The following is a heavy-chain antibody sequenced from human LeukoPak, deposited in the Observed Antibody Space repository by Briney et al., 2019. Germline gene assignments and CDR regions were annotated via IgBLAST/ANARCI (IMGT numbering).Heavy chain of an antibody. CDR3: ARDYKYAFDN. Sequence: GGSLRLSCAASGFTFSSYSMNWVRQAPGKGLEWISYIGISSGNTKYADSVKGRFTISGDKAKNSLYLQMNSLRVEDTAVYYCARDYKYAFDNWGQGTLVTVSS. J-gene: IGHJ4*02. D-gene: IGHD5-24*01. CDR1: GFTFSSYS. CDR2: IGISSGNT. V-gene: IGHV3-48*01.